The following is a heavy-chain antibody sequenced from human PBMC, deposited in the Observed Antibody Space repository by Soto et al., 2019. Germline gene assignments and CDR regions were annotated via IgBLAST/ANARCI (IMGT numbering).Heavy chain of an antibody. CDR2: INDRGST. J-gene: IGHJ3*01. CDR1: DGSFNGYY. D-gene: IGHD3-10*01. V-gene: IGHV4-34*01. CDR3: ARVITLATGDAFDV. Sequence: QVQLQEWGAGLLKPSETLSLTCGVYDGSFNGYYWSWIRQPPGKGLGWIGDINDRGSTNYNPSLKSRVTIPLDTSTNQFSLKRPSVTAAGTAVYYCARVITLATGDAFDVWGQGTTVTVSS.